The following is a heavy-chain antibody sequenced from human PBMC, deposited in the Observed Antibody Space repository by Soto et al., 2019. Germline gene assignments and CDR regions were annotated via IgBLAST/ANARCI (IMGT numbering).Heavy chain of an antibody. D-gene: IGHD3-9*01. J-gene: IGHJ6*03. CDR1: GYTFTSYA. CDR2: INAGNGNT. CDR3: ARVAGEYFDRLNRYYYYYYMDV. V-gene: IGHV1-3*01. Sequence: ASVKVSCKASGYTFTSYAMHWVRQAPGQRLEWMGWINAGNGNTKYSQKFQGRVTITRDTSASTAYMELSSLRSEDTAVYYCARVAGEYFDRLNRYYYYYYMDVWGKGTTVTVSS.